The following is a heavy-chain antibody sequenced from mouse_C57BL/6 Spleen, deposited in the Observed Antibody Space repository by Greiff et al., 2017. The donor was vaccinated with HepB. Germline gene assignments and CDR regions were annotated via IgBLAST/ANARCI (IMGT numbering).Heavy chain of an antibody. CDR2: ISYDGSN. Sequence: EVKLQESGPGLVKPSQFLSLTCSVTGYSITSGYYWNWIRQFPGNKLEWMGYISYDGSNNYNPSLKNRISITRDTSKNQFFLKLNSVTTEDTATYYCARDDYDWYFDVWGTGTTVTVSS. D-gene: IGHD2-4*01. J-gene: IGHJ1*03. V-gene: IGHV3-6*01. CDR3: ARDDYDWYFDV. CDR1: GYSITSGYY.